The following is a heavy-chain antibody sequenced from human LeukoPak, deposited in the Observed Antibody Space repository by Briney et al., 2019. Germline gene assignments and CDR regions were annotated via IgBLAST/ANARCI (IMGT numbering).Heavy chain of an antibody. CDR2: INTNTGNP. D-gene: IGHD2-2*01. CDR3: ASNVVPAAMDYYYYYGMDV. J-gene: IGHJ6*02. CDR1: GYTFTSYG. Sequence: ASVKVSCKASGYTFTSYGISWVRQAPGQGLEWMGWINTNTGNPTYAQGFTGRFVFSLDTSVSTAYLQISSLKAEDTAVYYCASNVVPAAMDYYYYYGMDVWGQGTTVTVSS. V-gene: IGHV7-4-1*02.